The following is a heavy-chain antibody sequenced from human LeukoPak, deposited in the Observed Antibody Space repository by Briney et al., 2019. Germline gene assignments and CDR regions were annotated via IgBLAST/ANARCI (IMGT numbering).Heavy chain of an antibody. J-gene: IGHJ4*02. D-gene: IGHD2-15*01. CDR1: GYSISSGSYY. V-gene: IGHV4-61*02. CDR2: IYTRGST. CDR3: ARGGPLYCSGGSCYSRPEGEYFDY. Sequence: SETLSLTCTVSGYSISSGSYYWSWIRQPAGKGLEWIGRIYTRGSTYYNPSLKSRVTISVDTSKNQFSLKLSSVTAADTAVYYCARGGPLYCSGGSCYSRPEGEYFDYWGQGTLVTVSS.